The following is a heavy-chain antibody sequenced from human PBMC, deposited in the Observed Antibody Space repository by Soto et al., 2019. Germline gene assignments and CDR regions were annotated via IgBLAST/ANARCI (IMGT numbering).Heavy chain of an antibody. Sequence: GESLKISCKGSGYSLTSYWIGWVRQMPGKGLEWMGIIYPGDSDTRYSPSFQGQVTISADKSISTAHLQWSSLKASDTAMYYCARLGSSSFHWFDPWGQGTLVTVSS. D-gene: IGHD6-13*01. CDR3: ARLGSSSFHWFDP. CDR1: GYSLTSYW. V-gene: IGHV5-51*01. J-gene: IGHJ5*02. CDR2: IYPGDSDT.